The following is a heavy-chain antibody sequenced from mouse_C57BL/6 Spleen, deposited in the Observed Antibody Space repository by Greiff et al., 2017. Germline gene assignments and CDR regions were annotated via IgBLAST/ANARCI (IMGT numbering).Heavy chain of an antibody. CDR2: ISSGSSTT. CDR1: GFTFSDYG. D-gene: IGHD1-1*01. Sequence: EVQRVESGGGLVKPGGSLKLSCAASGFTFSDYGMHWVRQAPEKGLEWVAYISSGSSTTYYADTVKGRFTISRDNAKNTLFLQMTSLRSEDTAMYYCAREDYYDYFDYWGQGTTLTVSS. CDR3: AREDYYDYFDY. V-gene: IGHV5-17*01. J-gene: IGHJ2*01.